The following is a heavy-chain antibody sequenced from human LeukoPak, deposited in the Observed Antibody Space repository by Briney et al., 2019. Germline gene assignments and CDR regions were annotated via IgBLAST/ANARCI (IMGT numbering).Heavy chain of an antibody. CDR1: GFTFSYYG. Sequence: GGSLRLSCVASGFTFSYYGMHRVRQAPGKGLEWVTFIRSDGSNQYYADSVKGRFTISRDSSKNTLFLQMKSLRPEDTAVYYCARDFEWSFDYWGQGTLVTVSS. J-gene: IGHJ4*02. CDR2: IRSDGSNQ. D-gene: IGHD3-3*01. V-gene: IGHV3-30*02. CDR3: ARDFEWSFDY.